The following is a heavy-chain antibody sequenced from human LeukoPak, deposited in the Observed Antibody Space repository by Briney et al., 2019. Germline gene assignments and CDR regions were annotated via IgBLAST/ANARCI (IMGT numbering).Heavy chain of an antibody. Sequence: PGGSLRLSCAASGFTFSSYSMNWVRQAPGKGLEWISYISSSSTNIYYADSVKGRFTISRDSTRNSLYLQMNSLRAEDTAVYYCARDLKGYSSSGGVDYWGQGTLVTVSS. V-gene: IGHV3-48*01. CDR2: ISSSSTNI. D-gene: IGHD6-13*01. CDR1: GFTFSSYS. CDR3: ARDLKGYSSSGGVDY. J-gene: IGHJ4*02.